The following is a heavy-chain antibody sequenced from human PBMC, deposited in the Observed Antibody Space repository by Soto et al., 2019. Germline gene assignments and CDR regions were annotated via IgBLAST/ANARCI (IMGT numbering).Heavy chain of an antibody. D-gene: IGHD6-19*01. CDR1: GASISDNNW. CDR3: ARHVGVPGTRGFDF. CDR2: AVHWGTT. V-gene: IGHV4-4*02. J-gene: IGHJ4*02. Sequence: QVQLQESGPGLVKPSGTVSLTCAVSGASISDNNWWSWVRQPPGKGLEWIAEAVHWGTTNYNPSLRSRVTIWMDSTKNQISLTLSSVTAADSALYFCARHVGVPGTRGFDFWGQGSLVTVSS.